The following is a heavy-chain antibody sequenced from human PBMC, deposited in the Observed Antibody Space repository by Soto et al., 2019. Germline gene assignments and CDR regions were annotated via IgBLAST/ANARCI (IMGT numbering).Heavy chain of an antibody. V-gene: IGHV4-59*01. Sequence: SETLPLTITVSGGSISSYYWSWILQPPGKGLDWIGYIYYSGSTNYNPSLKSRVTISVDTSKNQFSLKLSSVTAADTAVYYCARRRIDCSGGSCYSLPWFDPWGQGTLVTVSS. CDR2: IYYSGST. J-gene: IGHJ5*02. D-gene: IGHD2-15*01. CDR1: GGSISSYY. CDR3: ARRRIDCSGGSCYSLPWFDP.